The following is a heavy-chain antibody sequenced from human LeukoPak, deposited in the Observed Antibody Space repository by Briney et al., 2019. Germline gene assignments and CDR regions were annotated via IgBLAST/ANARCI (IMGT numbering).Heavy chain of an antibody. Sequence: GGSLRLSCAASGFAFSSYAMSWVRQAPGKGLEWVSAISGSGGSTYYADSVKGRFTISRDNSKNTLYLQMNSLRAEDTAVYYCAKDLWQLEGFFDYWGQGTLVTVSS. V-gene: IGHV3-23*01. J-gene: IGHJ4*02. D-gene: IGHD3-3*01. CDR3: AKDLWQLEGFFDY. CDR1: GFAFSSYA. CDR2: ISGSGGST.